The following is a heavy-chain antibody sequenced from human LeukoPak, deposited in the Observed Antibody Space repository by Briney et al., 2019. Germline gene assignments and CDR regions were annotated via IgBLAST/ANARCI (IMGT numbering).Heavy chain of an antibody. D-gene: IGHD5-12*01. J-gene: IGHJ4*02. CDR1: GFTVSSNY. CDR2: IYSGGST. CDR3: ARDLARSSINY. Sequence: GGSLRLSCAASGFTVSSNYMSWVRQAPGKGLEWVSVIYSGGSTYYADSVKGRFTISRDNSKNTLYLQMNSLRAEDTAVYYCARDLARSSINYRGQGTLVTVSS. V-gene: IGHV3-66*01.